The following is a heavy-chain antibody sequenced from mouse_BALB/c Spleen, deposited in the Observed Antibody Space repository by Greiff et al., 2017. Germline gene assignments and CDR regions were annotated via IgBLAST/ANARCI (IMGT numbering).Heavy chain of an antibody. Sequence: EVQLVESGGGLVKPGGSLKLSCAASGFTFSSYAMSWVRQTPEKRLEWVASISSGGSTYYPDSVKGRFTISRDNARNILYLQMSSLRSEDTAMYYCARKGDYGSSPYAMDYWGQGTSVTVSS. V-gene: IGHV5-6-5*01. J-gene: IGHJ4*01. CDR1: GFTFSSYA. CDR2: ISSGGST. D-gene: IGHD1-1*01. CDR3: ARKGDYGSSPYAMDY.